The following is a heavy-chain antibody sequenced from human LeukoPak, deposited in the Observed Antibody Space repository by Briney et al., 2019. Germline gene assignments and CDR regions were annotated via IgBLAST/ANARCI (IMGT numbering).Heavy chain of an antibody. V-gene: IGHV1-69*13. CDR1: GGTFSSYA. CDR2: IIPIFGTA. Sequence: GASVKVSCKASGGTFSSYAISWVRQAPGQGLEWMGGIIPIFGTANYAQKFPGRVTITADESTSTAYMELSSLRSEDTAVYYCARDAPQGGVATIYYWGQGTLVTVSS. D-gene: IGHD5-12*01. CDR3: ARDAPQGGVATIYY. J-gene: IGHJ4*02.